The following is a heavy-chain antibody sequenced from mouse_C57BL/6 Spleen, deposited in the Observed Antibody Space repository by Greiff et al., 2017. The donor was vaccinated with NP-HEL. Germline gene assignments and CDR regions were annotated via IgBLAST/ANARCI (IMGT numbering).Heavy chain of an antibody. J-gene: IGHJ4*01. CDR3: ARSRGYLGNYAMDY. D-gene: IGHD2-2*01. CDR2: IDPSDSYT. Sequence: QVQQQPGAELVKPGASVKLSCKASGYTFTSYWMQWVKLRPGQGLEWIGEIDPSDSYTNYNQKFKGKATLTVDTSSSTAYMQLSSLTSEDSAVYYCARSRGYLGNYAMDYWGQGTSVTVSS. V-gene: IGHV1-50*01. CDR1: GYTFTSYW.